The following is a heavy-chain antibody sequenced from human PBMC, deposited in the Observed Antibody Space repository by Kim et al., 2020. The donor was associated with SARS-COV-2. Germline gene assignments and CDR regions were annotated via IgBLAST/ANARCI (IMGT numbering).Heavy chain of an antibody. V-gene: IGHV4-31*02. CDR3: AREIRVDYYDSTSYFDY. D-gene: IGHD3-22*01. J-gene: IGHJ4*02. Sequence: LKSRFTISVDPSKNQFSLKLSPVTAADTAVYYCAREIRVDYYDSTSYFDYWGQGTLVTVSS.